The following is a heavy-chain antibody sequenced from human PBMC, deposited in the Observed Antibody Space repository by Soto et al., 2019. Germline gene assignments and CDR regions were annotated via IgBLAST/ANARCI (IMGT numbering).Heavy chain of an antibody. CDR2: MWDDGSNK. V-gene: IGHV3-33*01. J-gene: IGHJ4*02. Sequence: PGGSLRLSCAASGFTFSNYGMHWVRQAPGKGLEWVALMWDDGSNKYYADSVKGRFTIYRDNSKNTLYLQMNSLRPEDTALYYCARVPFTYSTPTTFPYCGQETLVPVSS. CDR1: GFTFSNYG. D-gene: IGHD6-13*01. CDR3: ARVPFTYSTPTTFPY.